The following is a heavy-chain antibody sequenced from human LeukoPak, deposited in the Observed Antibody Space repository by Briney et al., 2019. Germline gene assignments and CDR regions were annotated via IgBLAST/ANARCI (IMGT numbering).Heavy chain of an antibody. CDR3: ARDTPNCSSTSCYPSDAFDI. V-gene: IGHV1-2*02. D-gene: IGHD2-2*01. Sequence: ASVKVSCKASGYTFTGYYMHWVRQAPGQGLERMGWINPNSGGTNYAQKFQGRVTMTRDTSTSTVYMELSSLRPEDTAVYYCARDTPNCSSTSCYPSDAFDIWGQGTMVTVSS. J-gene: IGHJ3*02. CDR1: GYTFTGYY. CDR2: INPNSGGT.